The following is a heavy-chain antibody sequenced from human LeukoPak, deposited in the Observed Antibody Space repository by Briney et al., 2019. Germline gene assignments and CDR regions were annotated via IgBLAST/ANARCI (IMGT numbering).Heavy chain of an antibody. CDR1: GGSISSYY. D-gene: IGHD1-7*01. CDR2: IYYSGST. Sequence: PSETLSLTCTVSGGSISSYYWSWIRQPPGKGLEWIGYIYYSGSTNYNPSLKSRVTISVDTSKNQFSLKLSSVTAADTAVYYCARATPGGTGTTGWFDPWGQGTLVTVSS. V-gene: IGHV4-59*08. CDR3: ARATPGGTGTTGWFDP. J-gene: IGHJ5*02.